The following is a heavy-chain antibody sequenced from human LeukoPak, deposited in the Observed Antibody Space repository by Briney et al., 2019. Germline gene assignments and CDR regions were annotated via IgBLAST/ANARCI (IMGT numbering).Heavy chain of an antibody. CDR3: ARDLSGDYGIDY. CDR1: GGSISSSSCY. J-gene: IGHJ4*02. Sequence: SETLSLTCTVSGGSISSSSCYWGWIHQPPGKGLEWIGSVSYSGSAFYNPSLKSRVTISVDTSKNRFSLKLSSVTAADTAVYYCARDLSGDYGIDYWGQGTLVTVSS. D-gene: IGHD4-17*01. V-gene: IGHV4-39*07. CDR2: VSYSGSA.